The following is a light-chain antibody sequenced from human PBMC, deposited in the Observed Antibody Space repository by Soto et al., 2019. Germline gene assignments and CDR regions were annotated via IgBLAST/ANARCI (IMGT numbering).Light chain of an antibody. CDR1: QGISSW. V-gene: IGKV1-12*01. CDR3: QQANSFPLT. CDR2: AAS. Sequence: DIQMTQSPSSVSASVGDRVTITCRASQGISSWLAWHQQKPGKAPKLVIYAASSLQSGVPSRFSGSGSGTDFTLTISSLQPEDFATYYCQQANSFPLTFGGGTKVEIK. J-gene: IGKJ4*01.